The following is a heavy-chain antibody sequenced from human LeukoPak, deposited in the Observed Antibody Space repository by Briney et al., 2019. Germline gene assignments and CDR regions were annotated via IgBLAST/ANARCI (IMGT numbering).Heavy chain of an antibody. CDR3: AKEGSYYDSSGYYHYFDY. V-gene: IGHV3-30*18. D-gene: IGHD3-22*01. CDR2: ISYDGRNK. Sequence: GGSLRLSCAASGFTFSSYGMHWVRQAPGKGLEWVALISYDGRNKYYADSVKGRFTISRDKSKNTLYLQMNSLRAEDTAVYYCAKEGSYYDSSGYYHYFDYWGQGTLVTVSS. CDR1: GFTFSSYG. J-gene: IGHJ4*02.